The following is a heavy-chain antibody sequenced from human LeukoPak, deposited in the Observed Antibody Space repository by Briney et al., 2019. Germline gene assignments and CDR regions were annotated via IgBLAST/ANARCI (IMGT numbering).Heavy chain of an antibody. Sequence: PSETLSLTCTVSGGSISSHYWSWIRQPPGKGLEWIGYIYYSGSTNYNPSLKSRVTTSVDTSKNQFSLKLSSVTAADTAVYYCAREYCSSTICYDAFDIWGQGTMVTVSS. V-gene: IGHV4-59*11. CDR2: IYYSGST. CDR3: AREYCSSTICYDAFDI. J-gene: IGHJ3*02. D-gene: IGHD2-2*01. CDR1: GGSISSHY.